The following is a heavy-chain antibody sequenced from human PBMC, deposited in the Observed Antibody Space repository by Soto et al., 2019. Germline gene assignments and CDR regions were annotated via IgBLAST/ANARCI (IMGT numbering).Heavy chain of an antibody. D-gene: IGHD3-3*01. CDR1: GGSISSNNYY. CDR2: IYYNGFT. CDR3: ARQGDSWSGSGDFDY. J-gene: IGHJ4*02. V-gene: IGHV4-39*01. Sequence: QLQLHGSGRGLVKPSESLSLTCSVSGGSISSNNYYWGWIRQPPGKGLEWIGNIYYNGFTYYSPSHKSRVTISVDTSKNQSSLKLTSVTATDTAVYYCARQGDSWSGSGDFDYWGQGILVPVSS.